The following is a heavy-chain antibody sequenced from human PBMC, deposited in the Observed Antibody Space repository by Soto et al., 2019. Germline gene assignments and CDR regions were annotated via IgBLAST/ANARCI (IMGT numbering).Heavy chain of an antibody. Sequence: PSETLSLTCTVSGGSISSYYWSWIRQPPGKGLEWIGYIYYSGSTNYNPSLKSRVTISVDTSKNQFSLKLSSVTAADTAVYYCAREGGRWFGELLPGFDDWGQGTLVTVSS. CDR3: AREGGRWFGELLPGFDD. CDR1: GGSISSYY. V-gene: IGHV4-59*01. CDR2: IYYSGST. J-gene: IGHJ4*02. D-gene: IGHD3-10*01.